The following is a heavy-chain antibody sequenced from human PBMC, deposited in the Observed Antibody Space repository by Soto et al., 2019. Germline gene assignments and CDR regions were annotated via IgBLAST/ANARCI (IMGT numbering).Heavy chain of an antibody. Sequence: LSCATSGFSVSTNYMSWVRQTPGKGLGWVSAIYRGGSTYYADSVRGRFTISRDNSKNTLYLQMNSLRAEDTAVYFCARSAREYYDTSGYFRPGAIDVWGQGTMVTVSS. CDR1: GFSVSTNY. V-gene: IGHV3-66*01. J-gene: IGHJ3*01. D-gene: IGHD3-22*01. CDR3: ARSAREYYDTSGYFRPGAIDV. CDR2: IYRGGST.